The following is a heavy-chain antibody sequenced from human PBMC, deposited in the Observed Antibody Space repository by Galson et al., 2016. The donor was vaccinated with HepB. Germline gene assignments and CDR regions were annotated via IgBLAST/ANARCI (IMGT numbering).Heavy chain of an antibody. CDR3: VRDWYGDLT. CDR1: GYTFGGSW. V-gene: IGHV3-74*01. CDR2: IDNDGTRT. D-gene: IGHD3-10*01. Sequence: SLRLSCAGSGYTFGGSWMQWVRQAPGKGPVWVAHIDNDGTRTTYADSVKGRFTISRDNAKSTLYLQMNSLRVDDTAVYYCVRDWYGDLTWGQGTLVTVSA. J-gene: IGHJ4*02.